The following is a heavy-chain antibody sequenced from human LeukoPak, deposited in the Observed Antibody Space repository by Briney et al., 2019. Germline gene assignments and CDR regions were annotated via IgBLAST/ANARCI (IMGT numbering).Heavy chain of an antibody. CDR1: GGSISSYY. CDR3: AREQLGLIDHWFDP. Sequence: SSETLSLTCTVSGGSISSYYWSWIRQPPGKGLEWIGYIYYSGSTNYNPSLKSRVTISVDTTKNQFSLKLSSVTAADTAVYYCAREQLGLIDHWFDPWGQGTLVTVSS. V-gene: IGHV4-59*01. CDR2: IYYSGST. D-gene: IGHD7-27*01. J-gene: IGHJ5*02.